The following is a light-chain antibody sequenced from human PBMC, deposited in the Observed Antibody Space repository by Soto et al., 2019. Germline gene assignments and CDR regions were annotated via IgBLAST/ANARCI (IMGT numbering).Light chain of an antibody. J-gene: IGLJ1*01. CDR3: SSYTSSSTLLDV. CDR1: SSDVGGYNY. CDR2: DVS. V-gene: IGLV2-14*01. Sequence: HSALTQPASVSGSPGQSITISCTGTSSDVGGYNYVSWYQQHPGKAPKLMIYDVSNRPSGVSNRFSGSKSGNTASLTISGLQAEDEADYYCSSYTSSSTLLDVFGTGTKLTVL.